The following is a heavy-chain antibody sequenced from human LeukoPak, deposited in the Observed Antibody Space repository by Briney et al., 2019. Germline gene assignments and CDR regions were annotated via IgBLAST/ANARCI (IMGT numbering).Heavy chain of an antibody. Sequence: GASVKVSCKASGYTFNTYGISWVRQAPGQGPEWMGWISAYNGKSNYAQKSQGRVIMTTDTSTTTAYMELRRLRSDDTAVYYCARVFYYDTSGHNWFDSWGQGTLVTVSS. CDR1: GYTFNTYG. CDR3: ARVFYYDTSGHNWFDS. CDR2: ISAYNGKS. D-gene: IGHD3-22*01. V-gene: IGHV1-18*01. J-gene: IGHJ5*01.